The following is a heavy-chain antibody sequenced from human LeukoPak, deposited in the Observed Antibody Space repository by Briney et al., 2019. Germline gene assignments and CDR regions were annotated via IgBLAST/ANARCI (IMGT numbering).Heavy chain of an antibody. CDR3: ARVSGYSGYDWDY. Sequence: HPGGSLRLSCAASGFTFSRHGMHWVRQAPGKGLEWVAVISYHGSNKNYADSVKGRFTISRDNSKNILYLQMNSLRAEDTAVYYCARVSGYSGYDWDYWGQGTLVTVSS. CDR1: GFTFSRHG. V-gene: IGHV3-30*03. D-gene: IGHD5-12*01. CDR2: ISYHGSNK. J-gene: IGHJ4*02.